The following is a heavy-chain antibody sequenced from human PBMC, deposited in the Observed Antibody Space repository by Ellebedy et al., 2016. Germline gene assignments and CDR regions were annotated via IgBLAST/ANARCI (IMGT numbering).Heavy chain of an antibody. CDR2: ISSSGSTI. CDR3: ARPKTYMTTVVTPPDY. Sequence: GESLKISXAASGFTFSDYYMSWIRQAPGKGLERVSYISSSGSTIYYADSVKGRFTISRDNSKNTLYLQMNSLRAEDTAVYYCARPKTYMTTVVTPPDYWGQGTLVTVSS. CDR1: GFTFSDYY. V-gene: IGHV3-11*04. J-gene: IGHJ4*02. D-gene: IGHD4-23*01.